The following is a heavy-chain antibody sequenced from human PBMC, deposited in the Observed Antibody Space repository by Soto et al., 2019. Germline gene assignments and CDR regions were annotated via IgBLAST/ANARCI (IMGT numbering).Heavy chain of an antibody. J-gene: IGHJ5*02. V-gene: IGHV3-48*01. Sequence: PGGSLRLSCAASGFTISAYTMNWVRQAPGKGLEWVSYISSSSSAIYYADSVKGRFTISRDNANNSVYLQMNSLRAEDTAVYYCATQGWLDPWGQGTLVTVSS. CDR1: GFTISAYT. CDR2: ISSSSSAI. CDR3: ATQGWLDP.